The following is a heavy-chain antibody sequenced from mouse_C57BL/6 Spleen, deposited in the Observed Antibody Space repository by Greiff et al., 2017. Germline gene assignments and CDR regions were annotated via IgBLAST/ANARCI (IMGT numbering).Heavy chain of an antibody. CDR1: GYAFSSYW. Sequence: VKLVESGAELVKPGASVKISCKASGYAFSSYWMNWVKQRPGKGLEWIGQIYPGDGDTNYNGKFKGKATLTADKSSSTAYMQLSSLTSEDSAVYFCARWGYGNQYYYAMDYWGQGTSVTVSS. D-gene: IGHD2-10*02. CDR2: IYPGDGDT. CDR3: ARWGYGNQYYYAMDY. V-gene: IGHV1-80*01. J-gene: IGHJ4*01.